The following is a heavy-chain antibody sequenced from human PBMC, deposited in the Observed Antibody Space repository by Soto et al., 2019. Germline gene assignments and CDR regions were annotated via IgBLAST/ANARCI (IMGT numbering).Heavy chain of an antibody. J-gene: IGHJ6*02. Sequence: SVKVSCKAPGGTFSSYAISWVRQAPGQGLEWMGGIIPIFGTANYAQKFQGRVTITADESTSTAYMELSSLRSEDTAVYYCAGQHHRYYYYYGMDVWGQGTTVTVSS. CDR3: AGQHHRYYYYYGMDV. CDR2: IIPIFGTA. CDR1: GGTFSSYA. V-gene: IGHV1-69*13.